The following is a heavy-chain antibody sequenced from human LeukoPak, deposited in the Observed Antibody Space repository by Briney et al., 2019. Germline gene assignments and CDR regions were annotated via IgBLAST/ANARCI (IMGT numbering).Heavy chain of an antibody. V-gene: IGHV3-23*01. Sequence: GGSLRLSCGASGFTFNSHAMSWVRQAPGKGLEGVSVISGRGDNTFYADSVKGRFTSSRDNSKNTLSLQMNSLRAEDTAVYYCAKVSSRFLEWEDLDYWGQGTLVTVSS. CDR2: ISGRGDNT. D-gene: IGHD3-3*01. J-gene: IGHJ4*02. CDR1: GFTFNSHA. CDR3: AKVSSRFLEWEDLDY.